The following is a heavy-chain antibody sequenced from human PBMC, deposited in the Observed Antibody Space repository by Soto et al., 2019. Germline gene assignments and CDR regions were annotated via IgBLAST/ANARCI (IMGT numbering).Heavy chain of an antibody. Sequence: QVQLQESGPRLVKPSQTLSLTCTVSSASISSADYYWSWIRQHPGKGLEWIAYIYYSGSTSYNPSLKGRVIISMDTSRDQFSLALTSVTAADTAVYYCARARSRCGAACFDYWGQGTLVTVSS. V-gene: IGHV4-31*03. CDR2: IYYSGST. J-gene: IGHJ4*02. D-gene: IGHD2-21*02. CDR3: ARARSRCGAACFDY. CDR1: SASISSADYY.